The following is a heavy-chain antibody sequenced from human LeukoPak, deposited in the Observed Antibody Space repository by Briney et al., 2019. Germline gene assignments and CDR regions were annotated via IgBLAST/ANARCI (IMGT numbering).Heavy chain of an antibody. CDR1: GYTFTSYG. V-gene: IGHV1-18*01. D-gene: IGHD3-9*01. CDR2: ISAYNGNT. J-gene: IGHJ6*03. CDR3: ARGGAHYDILTGYYARADYYYYYMDV. Sequence: ASVKVSCKDSGYTFTSYGISWVRQAPGQGLEWMGWISAYNGNTNYAQKLQGRVTMTTDTSTSTAYMELRSLRSDDTAVYYCARGGAHYDILTGYYARADYYYYYMDVWGKGTTVTVSS.